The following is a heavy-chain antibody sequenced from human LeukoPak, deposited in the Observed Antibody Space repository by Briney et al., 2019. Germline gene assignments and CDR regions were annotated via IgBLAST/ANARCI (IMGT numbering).Heavy chain of an antibody. V-gene: IGHV3-53*01. CDR3: ARVGTIAAAGFY. CDR2: IYSGGST. D-gene: IGHD6-13*01. J-gene: IGHJ4*02. CDR1: GFTVSSNY. Sequence: GDLRLSCAASGFTVSSNYMSWVRQAPGKGLEWVSVIYSGGSTYYADSVKGRFTISRDNSKNTLYLQMNSLRAEDTAVYYCARVGTIAAAGFYWGQGTLVTVSS.